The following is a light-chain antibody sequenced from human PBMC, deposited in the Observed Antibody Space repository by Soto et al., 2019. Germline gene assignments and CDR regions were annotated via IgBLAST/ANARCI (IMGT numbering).Light chain of an antibody. J-gene: IGLJ1*01. CDR1: TSDVGAYNF. Sequence: QSALTQPASVSGSLGQSITISCTGTTSDVGAYNFVSWYQHHPGKAPQIMIYEVSNRPSGVSNRFSGSKSGNTASLTISGLQSEDEADYYCSSYTSSTAYVFGTGTKLTVL. CDR2: EVS. CDR3: SSYTSSTAYV. V-gene: IGLV2-14*01.